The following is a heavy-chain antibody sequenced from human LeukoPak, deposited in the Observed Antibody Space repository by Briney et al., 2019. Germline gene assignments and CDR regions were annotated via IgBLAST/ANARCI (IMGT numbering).Heavy chain of an antibody. V-gene: IGHV3-23*01. CDR2: ISGSGGST. CDR1: GFTFSSYA. D-gene: IGHD3-9*01. CDR3: AKGDTRGPRYDILTGYRDPEYYFDY. Sequence: RTGGSLRLSCAASGFTFSSYAMSWVRQAPGKGLEWVSAISGSGGSTYYADSVKGRFTISRDNSKNTLYLQMNGLRAEDTAVYYCAKGDTRGPRYDILTGYRDPEYYFDYWGQGTLVTVSS. J-gene: IGHJ4*02.